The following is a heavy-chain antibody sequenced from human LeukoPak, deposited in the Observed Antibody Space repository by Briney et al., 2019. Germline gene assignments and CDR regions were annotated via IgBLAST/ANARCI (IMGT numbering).Heavy chain of an antibody. CDR2: TYYRSKWYD. V-gene: IGHV6-1*01. D-gene: IGHD3-16*01. CDR3: AKDSGFGLNGFDP. J-gene: IGHJ5*02. CDR1: GDSVSSNSAA. Sequence: SQTLSLTCAISGDSVSSNSAAWNWSRQSPSRGLEWLGRTYYRSKWYDDYAVSVKSRITINPDTSKNQFSLQLNSVTTDDTAVYYCAKDSGFGLNGFDPWGQGTLVTVSS.